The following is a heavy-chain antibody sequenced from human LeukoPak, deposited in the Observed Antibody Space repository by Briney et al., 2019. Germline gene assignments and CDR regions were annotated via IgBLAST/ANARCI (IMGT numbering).Heavy chain of an antibody. D-gene: IGHD2-8*01. CDR3: ARESVVLMVYAMGWSGWFDP. CDR1: GGSVSSGDYY. V-gene: IGHV4-61*02. CDR2: IYTSGST. Sequence: SETLSLTCTVSGGSVSSGDYYWSWIRKPAGKGLEWIGRIYTSGSTNYNPSLKSRVTMSVDTSKNQFSLKLSSVTAADTAVYYCARESVVLMVYAMGWSGWFDPWGQGTLVTVSS. J-gene: IGHJ5*02.